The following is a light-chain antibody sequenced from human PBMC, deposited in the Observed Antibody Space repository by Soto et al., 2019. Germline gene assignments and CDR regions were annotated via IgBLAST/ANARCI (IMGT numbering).Light chain of an antibody. CDR3: QQRGKWPST. CDR2: DAY. V-gene: IGKV3-11*01. Sequence: EVVLTQSPDTLSLSPGETATLSCRASQSVDRYVAWYQQKLGQAPRPLIYDAYTRATGVGDRFTGSGSATDFRLTITSLEPEDFGVYDCQQRGKWPSTFGPGTKVEMK. CDR1: QSVDRY. J-gene: IGKJ2*02.